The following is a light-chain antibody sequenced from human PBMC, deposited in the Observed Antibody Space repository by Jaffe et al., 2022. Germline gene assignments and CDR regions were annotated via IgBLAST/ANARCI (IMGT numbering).Light chain of an antibody. CDR1: QSVSSY. CDR3: QQRKT. CDR2: HAS. Sequence: EIVLTQSPATLSLSPGERATLSCRASQSVSSYLAWYQQKPGQPPRLLIYHASNRATGIPARFSGSGSGTDFTLTISSLEPEDFAVYYCQQRKTFGQGTKVEIK. J-gene: IGKJ1*01. V-gene: IGKV3-11*01.